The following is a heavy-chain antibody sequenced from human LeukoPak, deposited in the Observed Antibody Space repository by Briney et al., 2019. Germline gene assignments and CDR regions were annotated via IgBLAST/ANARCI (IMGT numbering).Heavy chain of an antibody. CDR2: IRSNGGST. CDR3: VKDPWDY. Sequence: PGGSLRLSRSASGFTVSSYAVHWLRRAPGKGLEYVSDIRSNGGSTYYADSVKGTFTISRDNSKNTLYLQMSRLRAEDTAVYYCVKDPWDYWGQGTLVTVSS. J-gene: IGHJ4*02. V-gene: IGHV3-64D*06. CDR1: GFTVSSYA.